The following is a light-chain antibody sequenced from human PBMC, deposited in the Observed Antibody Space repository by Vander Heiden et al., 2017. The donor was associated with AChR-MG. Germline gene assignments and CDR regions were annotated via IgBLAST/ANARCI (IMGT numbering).Light chain of an antibody. CDR2: DVN. Sequence: QSALTPPAPVSGSPGQSITISCTGTSSDVGGFDYVSWYQQHPGKVPKLIIYDVNVRPSGVSYRFSGSKSGNTASLAISGLQAEDEGDYYCSSYKSGTTAVVFGGGTKLTVL. V-gene: IGLV2-14*01. CDR3: SSYKSGTTAVV. J-gene: IGLJ2*01. CDR1: SSDVGGFDY.